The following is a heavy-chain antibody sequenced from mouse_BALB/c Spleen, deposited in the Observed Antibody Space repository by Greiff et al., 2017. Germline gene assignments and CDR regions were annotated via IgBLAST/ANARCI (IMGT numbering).Heavy chain of an antibody. CDR3: ARGGIYYDYEGDY. Sequence: QVQLQQSGPELVKPGASVRISCKASGYTFTSYYIHWVKQRPGQGLEWIGWIYPGNVNTKYNEKFKGKATLTADKSSSTAYMQLSSLTSEDSAVYFCARGGIYYDYEGDYWGQGTTLTVSS. CDR1: GYTFTSYY. D-gene: IGHD2-4*01. CDR2: IYPGNVNT. V-gene: IGHV1S56*01. J-gene: IGHJ2*01.